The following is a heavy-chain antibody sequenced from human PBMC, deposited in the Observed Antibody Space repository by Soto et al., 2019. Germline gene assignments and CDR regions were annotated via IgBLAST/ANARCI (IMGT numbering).Heavy chain of an antibody. Sequence: ASVKVSCKASGYTFTSYGISWVRQAPGQGLEWMGWISAYNGNTNYAQKLQGRVTMTTDTSTSTAYMELRSLRSDDTAVYYCARDPPRILTGYWLHYYYYGMDVWGQGTTVTVSS. CDR3: ARDPPRILTGYWLHYYYYGMDV. CDR1: GYTFTSYG. V-gene: IGHV1-18*01. J-gene: IGHJ6*02. CDR2: ISAYNGNT. D-gene: IGHD3-9*01.